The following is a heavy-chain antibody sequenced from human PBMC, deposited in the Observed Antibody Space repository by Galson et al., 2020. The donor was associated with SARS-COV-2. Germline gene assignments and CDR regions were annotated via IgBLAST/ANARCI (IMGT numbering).Heavy chain of an antibody. CDR2: RYYSGST. Sequence: SETLSLTCTVSGGSISSGSYYWAWIRQPPGKGLEWIGSRYYSGSTYYNPSLASRVTISVDTSRNQISLGLSSVTAADTDVYYCARHGGGIQYYFDYWGQGSLVTVSS. CDR3: ARHGGGIQYYFDY. CDR1: GGSISSGSYY. D-gene: IGHD5-18*01. V-gene: IGHV4-39*01. J-gene: IGHJ4*02.